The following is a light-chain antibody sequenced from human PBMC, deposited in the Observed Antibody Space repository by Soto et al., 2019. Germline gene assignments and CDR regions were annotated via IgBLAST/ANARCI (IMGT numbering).Light chain of an antibody. CDR1: QDIHSR. Sequence: DIYLTQSPSSLSASVGDRVIITCRACQDIHSRLGWYQQKPEKPRKSLIYRTSNLQSGVPSRFIAWAYGREFTLILNSLQPEDFATYFCQQYDEYPLTVGGGTKVDIK. CDR3: QQYDEYPLT. V-gene: IGKV1D-16*01. J-gene: IGKJ4*02. CDR2: RTS.